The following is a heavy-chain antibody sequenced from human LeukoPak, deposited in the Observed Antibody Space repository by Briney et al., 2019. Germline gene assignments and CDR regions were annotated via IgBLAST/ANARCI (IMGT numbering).Heavy chain of an antibody. J-gene: IGHJ3*02. Sequence: ASVKLSCKASGATFSSYAISWVRQAPGQGLEWMGGVIPIFGTANYEQTFQGRVAITADKSTRTAFTQLRSSVTEDTTAVYCAGNPLRAFDIWGQGTRVTVSS. CDR1: GATFSSYA. V-gene: IGHV1-69*06. CDR3: AGNPLRAFDI. CDR2: VIPIFGTA. D-gene: IGHD1-1*01.